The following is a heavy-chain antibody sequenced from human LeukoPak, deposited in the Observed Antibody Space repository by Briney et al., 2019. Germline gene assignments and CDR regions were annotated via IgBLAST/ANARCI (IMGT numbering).Heavy chain of an antibody. J-gene: IGHJ6*03. V-gene: IGHV1-69*05. CDR3: ARDRIPAAPSYSYFYMDV. D-gene: IGHD6-13*01. CDR2: IIPIFGTK. CDR1: GGDLSRYG. Sequence: GSSVKVSCKASGGDLSRYGISWVRLAPGQGLEWMGGIIPIFGTKNYAQRFQGRVTITTDESTSAVYTELSSLRSEDTAVYYCARDRIPAAPSYSYFYMDVWGKGTTVTVSS.